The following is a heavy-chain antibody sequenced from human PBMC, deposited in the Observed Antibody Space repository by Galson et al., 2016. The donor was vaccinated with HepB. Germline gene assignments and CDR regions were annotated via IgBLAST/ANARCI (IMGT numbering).Heavy chain of an antibody. Sequence: SLRLSCAASGFSVRYNYMNWVRQAPGKGLEWVSVIYSGGSTYYANSVKGRFTISRDNSRDMVFLQMNSLRAEDTAVYDCARGYSGGSENWFGPWGQGALVTVSS. J-gene: IGHJ5*02. D-gene: IGHD1-26*01. CDR1: GFSVRYNY. CDR2: IYSGGST. V-gene: IGHV3-66*01. CDR3: ARGYSGGSENWFGP.